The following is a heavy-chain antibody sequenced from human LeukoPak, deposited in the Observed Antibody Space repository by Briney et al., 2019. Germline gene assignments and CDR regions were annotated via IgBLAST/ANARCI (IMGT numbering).Heavy chain of an antibody. CDR1: GYTFTGYY. J-gene: IGHJ4*02. CDR2: INPNSGGT. D-gene: IGHD1-26*01. Sequence: ASVKVSCKASGYTFTGYYMHWVRQAPGQGLEWMGRINPNSGGTNYAQKFQGRVTMTRDTSISTAYMELSRLRSDDTAVYYCASDWTSAVGATKVDYWGQGTLVTVSS. V-gene: IGHV1-2*06. CDR3: ASDWTSAVGATKVDY.